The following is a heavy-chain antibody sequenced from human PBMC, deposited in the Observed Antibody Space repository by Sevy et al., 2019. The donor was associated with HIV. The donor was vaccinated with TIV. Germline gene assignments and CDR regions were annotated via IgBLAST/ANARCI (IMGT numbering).Heavy chain of an antibody. D-gene: IGHD4-17*01. J-gene: IGHJ4*02. V-gene: IGHV4-31*03. CDR2: ICYSGST. CDR3: ARNDYGGNSFYVDY. CDR1: GGSISSGGYY. Sequence: SETLSLTCTVSGGSISSGGYYWSWIRQHPGKGLEWIGYICYSGSTYYNPSLKSRVTISVDTSKNQFSLQLSSVTAADTAVYYCARNDYGGNSFYVDYWGQGTLVTVSS.